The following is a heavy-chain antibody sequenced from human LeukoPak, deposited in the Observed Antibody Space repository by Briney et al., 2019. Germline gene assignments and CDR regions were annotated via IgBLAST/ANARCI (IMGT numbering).Heavy chain of an antibody. CDR1: GFTFSSYA. CDR3: AKDLMITFGGVIVIPGGDY. Sequence: GGSLRLSCAASGFTFSSYAMSWVRQAPGKGLEWVSAISGSGGSTYYADSVKGRFTISRDNSKNTLYLQMNSLRAEDTAVYYCAKDLMITFGGVIVIPGGDYWGQGTLVTVPS. V-gene: IGHV3-23*01. CDR2: ISGSGGST. J-gene: IGHJ4*02. D-gene: IGHD3-16*02.